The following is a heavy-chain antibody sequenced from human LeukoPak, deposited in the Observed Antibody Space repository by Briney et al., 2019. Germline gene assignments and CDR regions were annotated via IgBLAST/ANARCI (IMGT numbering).Heavy chain of an antibody. Sequence: ASVKVSCKASGYTFTGYYMHWARQAPGQGLEWMGWINPNSGGTNYAQKFQGRVTMTRDTSISTAYMELSRLRSDDTAVYYCARETGYYDSSGYGYLGPYFDYWGQGTLVTVSS. D-gene: IGHD3-22*01. V-gene: IGHV1-2*02. CDR3: ARETGYYDSSGYGYLGPYFDY. CDR2: INPNSGGT. J-gene: IGHJ4*02. CDR1: GYTFTGYY.